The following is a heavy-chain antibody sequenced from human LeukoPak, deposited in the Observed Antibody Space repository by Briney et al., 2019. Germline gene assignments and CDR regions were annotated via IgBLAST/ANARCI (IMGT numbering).Heavy chain of an antibody. J-gene: IGHJ4*02. CDR2: IYDNGRT. CDR3: ARFPNYDDYVRDY. Sequence: SETLSLTCTVSGGSISSGSYYWSWIRQPPGKGLEWIAFIYDNGRTSYNPSLQSRVTISGDTSKKQFSLKLDSLTAADTAVYFCARFPNYDDYVRDYWGQGILVTVSS. D-gene: IGHD4-17*01. V-gene: IGHV4-61*01. CDR1: GGSISSGSYY.